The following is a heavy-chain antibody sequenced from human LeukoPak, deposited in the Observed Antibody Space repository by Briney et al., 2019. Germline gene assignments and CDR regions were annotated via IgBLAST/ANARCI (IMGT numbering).Heavy chain of an antibody. CDR3: ARDDYYDSSGYYPRGFDY. V-gene: IGHV5-51*01. J-gene: IGHJ4*02. Sequence: GESLKISCKGSGYSFTSYWIGWVRQMPGKGLEWMGITYPGDSDTRYSPSFQGQVTISADKSISTAYLQWSSLKASDTAMYYCARDDYYDSSGYYPRGFDYWGQGTLVTVSS. D-gene: IGHD3-22*01. CDR1: GYSFTSYW. CDR2: TYPGDSDT.